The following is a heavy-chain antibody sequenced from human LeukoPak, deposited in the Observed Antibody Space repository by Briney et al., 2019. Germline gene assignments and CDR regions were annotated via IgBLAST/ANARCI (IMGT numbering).Heavy chain of an antibody. CDR3: ARDELTGGDYFDY. J-gene: IGHJ4*02. CDR1: GFTFSSYG. Sequence: GGSLRLSCAASGFTFSSYGMHWVRQAPGKGLEWVAVISYDGSNKYYADSVKGRFTISRDNSKNTLYLQMNSLRAEDTAVYYCARDELTGGDYFDYWGQGTLVTVSS. D-gene: IGHD7-27*01. V-gene: IGHV3-30*03. CDR2: ISYDGSNK.